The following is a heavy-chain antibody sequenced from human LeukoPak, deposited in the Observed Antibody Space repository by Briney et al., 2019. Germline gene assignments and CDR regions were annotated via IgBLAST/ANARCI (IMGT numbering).Heavy chain of an antibody. V-gene: IGHV3-23*01. CDR2: LTTGGTA. J-gene: IGHJ4*02. Sequence: GGSLRLSCAASGFAFNNYAMSWVRQAAGKGLEWVSGLTTGGTAYYADSVKGRFIISRDNSKNTLYLQMNSLRAEDTAVYYCARVTHSGYDLGYFDYWGQGTLVTVSS. CDR1: GFAFNNYA. CDR3: ARVTHSGYDLGYFDY. D-gene: IGHD5-12*01.